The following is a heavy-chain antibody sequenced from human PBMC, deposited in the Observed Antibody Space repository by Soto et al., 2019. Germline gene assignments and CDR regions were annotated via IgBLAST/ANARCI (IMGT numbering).Heavy chain of an antibody. Sequence: ASVKVSCKASGYTFTSYYMHWVRQAPGQGLEWMGIINPSDGNTIYAQKLQGRVTMTTDTSTSTVYMVLSSLRSDDTSVYYYATLDYYFDYWGQGTLVTVSS. V-gene: IGHV1-46*01. CDR1: GYTFTSYY. CDR2: INPSDGNT. J-gene: IGHJ4*02. CDR3: ATLDYYFDY.